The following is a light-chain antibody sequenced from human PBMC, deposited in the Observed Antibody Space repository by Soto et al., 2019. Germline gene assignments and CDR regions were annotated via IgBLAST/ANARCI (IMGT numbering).Light chain of an antibody. J-gene: IGLJ2*01. Sequence: QSALTQPASVSGSPGQSITISCTGTNSDLGSYNLVSWYQQHPGKAPKLMIYEVSNRPSGVSNRFSGSKSGNTASLTISGVLQAEEAAYYYCPYSGSSTPVVFGGGTKVTVL. CDR1: NSDLGSYNL. V-gene: IGLV2-14*02. CDR3: CPYSGSSTPVV. CDR2: EVS.